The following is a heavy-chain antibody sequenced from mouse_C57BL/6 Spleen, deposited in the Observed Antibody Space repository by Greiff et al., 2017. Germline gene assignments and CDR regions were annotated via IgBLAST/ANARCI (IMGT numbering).Heavy chain of an antibody. D-gene: IGHD2-1*01. CDR3: ARDGNYFDY. CDR1: GFTFSDYG. Sequence: EVKLVASGGGLVKPGGSLKLSCAASGFTFSDYGMHWVRQAPEKGLEWVAYISSGRSTIYYAGTVKGRFTISRDNAKNTLFLQMTSLRSEDTAMYYCARDGNYFDYWGQGTTLTVSS. J-gene: IGHJ2*01. V-gene: IGHV5-17*01. CDR2: ISSGRSTI.